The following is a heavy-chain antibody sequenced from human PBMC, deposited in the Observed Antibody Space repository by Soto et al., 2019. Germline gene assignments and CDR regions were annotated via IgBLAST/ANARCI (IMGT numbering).Heavy chain of an antibody. V-gene: IGHV4-4*02. CDR1: GGSISSRNY. J-gene: IGHJ5*02. CDR2: VFASGTT. D-gene: IGHD2-8*02. Sequence: QVQLQESGPGLVKPSGTLSLTCVVSGGSISSRNYWSWVRQSPGKGLEWIGEVFASGTTHYNPSLKSRVIISLDKSKNQFSLKLSSVTAADTAMYFCARGWGMLTTTGVACDPWGQGTRVTVSS. CDR3: ARGWGMLTTTGVACDP.